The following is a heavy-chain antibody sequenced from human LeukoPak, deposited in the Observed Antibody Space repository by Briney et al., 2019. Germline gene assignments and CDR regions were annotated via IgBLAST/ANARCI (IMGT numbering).Heavy chain of an antibody. V-gene: IGHV3-74*01. CDR3: ARRVGGGAPYYFDY. CDR1: GFTFSSYG. D-gene: IGHD1-26*01. J-gene: IGHJ4*02. Sequence: GGSLRLSCAASGFTFSSYGMYWVRQAPGKGLVWVSRINSDGSSTSYADSVKGRFTISRDNAKNTLYLQMNSLRAEDTAVYYCARRVGGGAPYYFDYWGQGTLVTVSS. CDR2: INSDGSST.